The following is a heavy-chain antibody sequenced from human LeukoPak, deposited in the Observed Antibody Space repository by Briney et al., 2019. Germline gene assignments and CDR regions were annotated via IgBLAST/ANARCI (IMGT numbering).Heavy chain of an antibody. V-gene: IGHV1-69*05. Sequence: SVKVSCKASGGTFSSYAISWVRQAPGQGLEWMGRIIPIFGTANYAQKFQGRVTITTDESTSTAYMELSSLRSEDTAVYYCARDHPLAVVGIGYFDYWGQGTLVTVSS. CDR2: IIPIFGTA. CDR1: GGTFSSYA. J-gene: IGHJ4*02. CDR3: ARDHPLAVVGIGYFDY. D-gene: IGHD6-19*01.